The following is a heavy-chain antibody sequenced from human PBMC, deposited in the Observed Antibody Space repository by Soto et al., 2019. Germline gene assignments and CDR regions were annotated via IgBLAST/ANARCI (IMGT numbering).Heavy chain of an antibody. V-gene: IGHV1-18*01. CDR2: ISAYNGNT. CDR1: GYTFTSYG. Sequence: ASVKVSCKASGYTFTSYGISWVRQAPGQGLEWMGWISAYNGNTNYAQKLQGRVTMTTDTSTSTAYMELRSLRSDDTAVYYCARVRNIVATTDFDYWGQGTLVTVSS. D-gene: IGHD5-12*01. J-gene: IGHJ4*02. CDR3: ARVRNIVATTDFDY.